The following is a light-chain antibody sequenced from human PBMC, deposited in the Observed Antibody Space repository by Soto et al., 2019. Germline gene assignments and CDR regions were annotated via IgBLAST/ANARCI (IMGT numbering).Light chain of an antibody. J-gene: IGKJ5*01. CDR2: AAS. Sequence: DIQMTQSPSSLSASVGDRVTITCRASQSISSYLNWYQQIPGKAPKLLIYAASSLETGVPSRFSGSGSGTDFTFTISSLQPEDIATYYCQQYDNLPITFGQGTRLEIK. CDR1: QSISSY. V-gene: IGKV1-33*01. CDR3: QQYDNLPIT.